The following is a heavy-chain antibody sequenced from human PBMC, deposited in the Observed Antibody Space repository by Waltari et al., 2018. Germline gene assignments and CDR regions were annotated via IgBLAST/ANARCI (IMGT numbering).Heavy chain of an antibody. Sequence: FTFEDFTMHWVRQAPGKGLEWVSYISWDGGDRFYADSVKGRFTISRDNTKNSLYLQMNSLRTDDTALYYCARDDHGQQLAYWGQGTLVTVSS. CDR2: ISWDGGDR. V-gene: IGHV3-43*01. J-gene: IGHJ1*01. CDR3: ARDDHGQQLAY. CDR1: FTFEDFT. D-gene: IGHD6-13*01.